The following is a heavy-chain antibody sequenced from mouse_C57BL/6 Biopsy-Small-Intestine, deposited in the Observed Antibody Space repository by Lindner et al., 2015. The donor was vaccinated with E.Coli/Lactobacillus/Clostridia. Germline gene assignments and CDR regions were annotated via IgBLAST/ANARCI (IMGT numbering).Heavy chain of an antibody. CDR1: GGTFSTFG. J-gene: IGHJ1*01. Sequence: SVKVSCKASGGTFSTFGISWVRQAPGQGLEWMGGIIPKFGTANFAQKFQGRVTITADESTTTAYMELSSLRSEDTAVYYCARGRVTPQLSYYQYAMDVWGQGTTVTVSS. V-gene: IGHV1-81*01. CDR3: ARGRVTPQLSYYQYAMDV. CDR2: IIPKFGTA. D-gene: IGHD2-12*01.